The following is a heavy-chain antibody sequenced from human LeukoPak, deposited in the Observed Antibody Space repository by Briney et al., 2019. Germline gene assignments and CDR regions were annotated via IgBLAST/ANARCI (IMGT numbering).Heavy chain of an antibody. V-gene: IGHV3-23*01. D-gene: IGHD2-8*01. CDR2: ISASGTSP. J-gene: IGHJ4*02. CDR1: GFTFSTYA. Sequence: PGGSLRLSCVASGFTFSTYAMSWVRQAPGKGLEWVSSISASGTSPYYTDSVKGRFTISRDTSKNTLSLQMNSLRVDDTAVYYCAKGSIMLWVGGQGTLVTVSS. CDR3: AKGSIMLWV.